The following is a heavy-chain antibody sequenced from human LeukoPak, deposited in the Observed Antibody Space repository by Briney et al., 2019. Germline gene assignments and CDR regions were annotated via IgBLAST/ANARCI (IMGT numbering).Heavy chain of an antibody. J-gene: IGHJ4*02. CDR2: INPSGGST. CDR3: ARERMTTSKFDY. Sequence: ASVKVSCQASGYTFTSYYIHWVRQAPGQGLAWMGIINPSGGSTNYAQNFQGRVTMTRDTSTSTVYMELSSLRSEDTAVYYCARERMTTSKFDYWGQGTLVTVSS. V-gene: IGHV1-46*01. CDR1: GYTFTSYY. D-gene: IGHD4-11*01.